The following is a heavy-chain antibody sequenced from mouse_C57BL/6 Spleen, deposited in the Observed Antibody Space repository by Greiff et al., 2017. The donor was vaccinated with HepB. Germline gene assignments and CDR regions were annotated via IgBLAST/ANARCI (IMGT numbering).Heavy chain of an antibody. CDR3: ARHYSNYEDYYAMDY. D-gene: IGHD2-5*01. J-gene: IGHJ4*01. CDR1: GYTFTSYW. Sequence: QVQLQQPGAELVRPGSSVKLSCKASGYTFTSYWMHWVKQRPIQGLEWIGNIDPSDSETHYNQKFKDKATLTVDKSSSTAYMQLSSLTSEDSAVYYCARHYSNYEDYYAMDYWGQGTSVTVSS. V-gene: IGHV1-52*01. CDR2: IDPSDSET.